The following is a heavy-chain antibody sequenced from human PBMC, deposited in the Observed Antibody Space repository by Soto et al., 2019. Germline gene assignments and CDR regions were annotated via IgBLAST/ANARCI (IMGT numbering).Heavy chain of an antibody. Sequence: QVQLVQSGAEVKKPGASVKVSCKASGYTFTGYYMHWVRQAPGQGLEWMGWINPNSGGTNYAQKFQGWVTMTRDTSISTAYMELSRLRSDDTAVYYWARAVVVVAARLEAFDIWGQGTMVTVSS. CDR3: ARAVVVVAARLEAFDI. D-gene: IGHD2-15*01. CDR2: INPNSGGT. J-gene: IGHJ3*02. V-gene: IGHV1-2*04. CDR1: GYTFTGYY.